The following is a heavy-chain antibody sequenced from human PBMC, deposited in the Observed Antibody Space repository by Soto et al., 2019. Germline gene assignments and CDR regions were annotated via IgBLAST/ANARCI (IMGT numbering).Heavy chain of an antibody. CDR3: ARRLYYDSSGFEGGGMDV. J-gene: IGHJ6*02. CDR1: GGSISGSSYY. Sequence: SETLSLTCTVSGGSISGSSYYWGWVRQPPGKGLEWIGSIYYSGSTYYNPSLKSRVTISVDTSKNQFSLKLSSVTAADTAVYYCARRLYYDSSGFEGGGMDVWGQGTTVT. D-gene: IGHD3-22*01. V-gene: IGHV4-39*01. CDR2: IYYSGST.